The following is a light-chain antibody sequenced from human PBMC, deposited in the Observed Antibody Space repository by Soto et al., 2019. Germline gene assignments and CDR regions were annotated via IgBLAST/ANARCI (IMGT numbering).Light chain of an antibody. V-gene: IGLV1-40*01. CDR3: QSYDTSLSAYVL. CDR2: DNS. J-gene: IGLJ2*01. CDR1: SSNIGAGYD. Sequence: QSVLTQPPSVSGAPGQRVTISRTGSSSNIGAGYDVHWYQQLPGTAPKLLIYDNSNRPSGVPDRFSGSKSGTSASLAITGLQAEDEADYYCQSYDTSLSAYVLFGGGTKLTVL.